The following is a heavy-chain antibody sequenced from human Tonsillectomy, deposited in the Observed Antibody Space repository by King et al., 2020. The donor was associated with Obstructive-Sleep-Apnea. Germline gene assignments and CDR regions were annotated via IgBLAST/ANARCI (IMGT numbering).Heavy chain of an antibody. CDR2: IWYDGSNK. CDR3: AALYDSSGYSGY. CDR1: GFTFSSYG. V-gene: IGHV3-33*01. D-gene: IGHD3-22*01. J-gene: IGHJ4*02. Sequence: QLVESGGGVVQPGRSLRLSCAASGFTFSSYGMHWVRQAPGKGLEWVAVIWYDGSNKYYADSVKGRFTISRDNSKNTLYLQMNSLRAEDTEVYYCAALYDSSGYSGYWGQGTLVTVSS.